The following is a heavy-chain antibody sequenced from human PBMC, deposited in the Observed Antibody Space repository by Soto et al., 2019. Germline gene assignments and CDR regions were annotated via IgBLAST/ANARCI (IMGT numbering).Heavy chain of an antibody. V-gene: IGHV3-30*03. CDR1: GFAFSSYG. CDR3: VSDRGYGHASVPYS. J-gene: IGHJ4*02. Sequence: QAQLVESGGGVVQPGRSLRLSCAASGFAFSSYGMHWVRQAPGTGLEWVAVISYDGSLQHYADSVKGRFTISRDNSKNKVLLQMSSLIAEDTAVYYWVSDRGYGHASVPYSWGQGALVSVSS. D-gene: IGHD5-18*01. CDR2: ISYDGSLQ.